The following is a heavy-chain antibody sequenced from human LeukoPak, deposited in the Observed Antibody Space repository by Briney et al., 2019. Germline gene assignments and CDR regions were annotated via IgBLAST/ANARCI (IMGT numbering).Heavy chain of an antibody. J-gene: IGHJ6*03. CDR2: INPNSGGT. Sequence: GASVKVSCKASGYTFTGYYMHWVRQAPGQGLEWMGWINPNSGGTNYAQKFQGRVTMTRDTSISTAYMELSRLRSDDTAVYYCARDTLHYYDSSGYYFGGYSEYYYYYMDVWGKGTTVTVSS. V-gene: IGHV1-2*02. D-gene: IGHD3-22*01. CDR3: ARDTLHYYDSSGYYFGGYSEYYYYYMDV. CDR1: GYTFTGYY.